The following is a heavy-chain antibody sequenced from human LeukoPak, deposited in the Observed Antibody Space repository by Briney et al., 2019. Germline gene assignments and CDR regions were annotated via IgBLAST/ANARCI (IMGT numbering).Heavy chain of an antibody. J-gene: IGHJ3*02. V-gene: IGHV3-30*02. Sequence: PGGSLRLSCAASGFTFSSYAMHWVRRAPGKGLEWWAFIRYDGSNKYYADSVKGRFTISRDNSKSTLYLQMNSLRAEDTAVYYCAKDQGYGDPIDLYAFDIWGQGTMVTVSS. CDR1: GFTFSSYA. D-gene: IGHD4-17*01. CDR3: AKDQGYGDPIDLYAFDI. CDR2: IRYDGSNK.